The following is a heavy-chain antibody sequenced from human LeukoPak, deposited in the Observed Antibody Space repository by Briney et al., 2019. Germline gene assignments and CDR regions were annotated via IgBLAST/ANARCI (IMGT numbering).Heavy chain of an antibody. V-gene: IGHV4-59*01. CDR2: IYYSGST. Sequence: SETLSLTCTVSGGSISSYYWSWIRQPPGKGLEGIGYIYYSGSTNYNPSLKSRVTISVDTSKNQFSLKLSSVTAADTAVYYCARDAHPYGSGSYLFDYWGQGTLVTVSS. J-gene: IGHJ4*02. CDR3: ARDAHPYGSGSYLFDY. D-gene: IGHD3-10*01. CDR1: GGSISSYY.